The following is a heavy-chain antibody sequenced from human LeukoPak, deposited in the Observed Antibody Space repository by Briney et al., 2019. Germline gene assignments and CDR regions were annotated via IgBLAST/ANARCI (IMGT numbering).Heavy chain of an antibody. D-gene: IGHD5-18*01. Sequence: PSETLSLTCAVYGGSFSGYYWSWIRQPPGKGLEWIGEINHSRSTNYNPSLKSRVTISVDTSKNQFSLKLSSVTAADTAVYYCARGRYGYSWFDPWGQGTLVTVSS. CDR1: GGSFSGYY. J-gene: IGHJ5*02. V-gene: IGHV4-34*01. CDR2: INHSRST. CDR3: ARGRYGYSWFDP.